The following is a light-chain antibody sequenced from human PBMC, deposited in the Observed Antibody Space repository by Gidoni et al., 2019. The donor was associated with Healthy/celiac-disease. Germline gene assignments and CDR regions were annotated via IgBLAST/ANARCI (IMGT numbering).Light chain of an antibody. Sequence: DIQLTQSPSFLSASVGDRVTNTCRASQGISSYLAWYQQKPGKAPKLLIYAASTLQSGVPARFSGSGSGTEFTLTISSLQPEDFATYYCQQLNIETLTFGGGTKVEIK. CDR3: QQLNIETLT. J-gene: IGKJ4*01. CDR2: AAS. CDR1: QGISSY. V-gene: IGKV1-9*01.